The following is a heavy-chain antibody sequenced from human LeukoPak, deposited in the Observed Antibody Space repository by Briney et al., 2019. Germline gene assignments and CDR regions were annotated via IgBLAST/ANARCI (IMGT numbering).Heavy chain of an antibody. CDR3: TRDHITSWQIDF. V-gene: IGHV3-23*01. Sequence: PGGSLRLSCAASGFTFSTYAMSWVRQAAGKGLEWVSHVRPGDGPTTYAESVKGRFTISRDNSKNTVSLQMNSLRVEDTAVYYCTRDHITSWQIDFWGQGTMVTVSS. CDR1: GFTFSTYA. D-gene: IGHD2-2*01. J-gene: IGHJ4*02. CDR2: VRPGDGPT.